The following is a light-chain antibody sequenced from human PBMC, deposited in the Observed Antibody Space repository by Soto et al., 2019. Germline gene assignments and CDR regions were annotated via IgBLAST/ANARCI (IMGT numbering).Light chain of an antibody. V-gene: IGKV3D-15*01. CDR3: QQYNDWPLT. J-gene: IGKJ4*01. CDR1: QSVTGN. CDR2: GAS. Sequence: EIVMTQSPATLSVSPGERATLSCRASQSVTGNLAWYQQKPGQAPRLLIFGASTGATGIPARFSGSGSGTEFSLTISSLQSEDFAVYYCQQYNDWPLTFGGGTKVDIK.